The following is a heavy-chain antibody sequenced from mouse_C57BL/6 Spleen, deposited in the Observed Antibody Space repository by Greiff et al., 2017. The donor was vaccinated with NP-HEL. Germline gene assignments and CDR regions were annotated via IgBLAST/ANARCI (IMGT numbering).Heavy chain of an antibody. D-gene: IGHD2-4*01. CDR3: ARLGYDYDVGYFDV. CDR1: GYAFSSSW. V-gene: IGHV1-82*01. CDR2: IYPGDGDT. Sequence: QVQLQQSGPELVKPGASVKISCKASGYAFSSSWMNWVKQRPGKGLEWIGRIYPGDGDTNYNGKFKGKATLTADKSSSTAYMQLSSLTSEDSAVYFCARLGYDYDVGYFDVWGTGTTVTVSS. J-gene: IGHJ1*03.